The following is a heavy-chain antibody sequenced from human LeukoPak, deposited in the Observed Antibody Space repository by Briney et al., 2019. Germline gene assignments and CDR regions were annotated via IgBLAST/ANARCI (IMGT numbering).Heavy chain of an antibody. CDR3: ARSGIRDYFDY. V-gene: IGHV1-69*05. J-gene: IGHJ4*02. CDR1: VGTFSSHA. Sequence: GASVTVSCKASVGTFSSHAISWVRQAPGQGLEWMGGIIPLIGTANYAQKFQGRVTITMDESTSTAYMELGSLRSEDTAVYYCARSGIRDYFDYWGQRTLVTVSS. D-gene: IGHD3-10*01. CDR2: IIPLIGTA.